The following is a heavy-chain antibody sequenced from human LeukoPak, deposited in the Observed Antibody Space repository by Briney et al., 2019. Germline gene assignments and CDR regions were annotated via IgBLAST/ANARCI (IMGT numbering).Heavy chain of an antibody. CDR3: AREGSGWYAYYYYMDV. CDR2: ISAYNGNT. CDR1: GYTFTSYG. J-gene: IGHJ6*03. Sequence: GASVKVSCKASGYTFTSYGISWVRQAPGQGLEWMGWISAYNGNTNYAQKLQGRVTMTTDTSTSTAYMELRSLRSDDTAVYYCAREGSGWYAYYYYMDVWGKGTTVTISS. D-gene: IGHD6-19*01. V-gene: IGHV1-18*01.